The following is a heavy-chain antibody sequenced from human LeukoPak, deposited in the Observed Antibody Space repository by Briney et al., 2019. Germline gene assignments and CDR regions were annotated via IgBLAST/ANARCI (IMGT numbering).Heavy chain of an antibody. CDR1: GFTFSSYG. Sequence: GGSLRLSCAASGFTFSSYGMHWVRQAPGKGLEWVAFIRYDGSNKYYADSVKGRFTISRDNSRNTLYLQMNSLRAEDTAVYYCAKDDAVVPAATFDYWGQGTLVTVSS. CDR3: AKDDAVVPAATFDY. J-gene: IGHJ4*02. D-gene: IGHD2-2*01. V-gene: IGHV3-30*02. CDR2: IRYDGSNK.